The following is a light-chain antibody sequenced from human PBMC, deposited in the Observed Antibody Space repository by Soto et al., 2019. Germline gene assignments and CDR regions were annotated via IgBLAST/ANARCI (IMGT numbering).Light chain of an antibody. CDR1: QDIRNY. Sequence: IQTTQSPSSLSVSAGHRVTITCRASQDIRNYLGWYQQKPGKAPKLLIYGASTLQSGVPSRFSGSGSGTDFTLTISSLQPEDFATYYCQQLNKYPSTFGGGTKVDIK. CDR2: GAS. J-gene: IGKJ4*01. CDR3: QQLNKYPST. V-gene: IGKV1-9*01.